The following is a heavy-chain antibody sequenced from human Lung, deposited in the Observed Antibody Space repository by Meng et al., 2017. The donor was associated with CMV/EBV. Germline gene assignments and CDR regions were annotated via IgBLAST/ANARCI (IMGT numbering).Heavy chain of an antibody. D-gene: IGHD2-2*01. Sequence: ESXKISXAASGFTFKTFTMSWVRQAPGRGLEWVSSINPDSDYIQSADSLKGRFTISRDNAKNSLYLQMNSLRAEDTAVYYCAKHSVPAAPYYYYGMDVWGQGXTVTVSS. CDR3: AKHSVPAAPYYYYGMDV. J-gene: IGHJ6*02. V-gene: IGHV3-21*06. CDR1: GFTFKTFT. CDR2: INPDSDYI.